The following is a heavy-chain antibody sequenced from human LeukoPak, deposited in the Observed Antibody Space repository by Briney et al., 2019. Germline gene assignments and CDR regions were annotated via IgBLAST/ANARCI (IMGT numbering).Heavy chain of an antibody. V-gene: IGHV3-23*01. D-gene: IGHD1-26*01. CDR3: AKGLEQWELPSTGFDY. J-gene: IGHJ4*02. CDR2: ISGSGGST. CDR1: GFTFSSYA. Sequence: GGSLRLSCAASGFTFSSYAMSWVRQAPGKGLEWVSAISGSGGSTYYADSVKGRFTISRDNSKNTLYLQMNSLRAEDTAVYYCAKGLEQWELPSTGFDYWGQGTLVTVSS.